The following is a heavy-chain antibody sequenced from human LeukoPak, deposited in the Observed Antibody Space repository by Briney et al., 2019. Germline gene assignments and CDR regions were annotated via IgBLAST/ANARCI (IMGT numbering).Heavy chain of an antibody. V-gene: IGHV1-2*04. CDR3: ARVFADPNWFDP. D-gene: IGHD3-3*01. CDR1: GYTFTGYY. CDR2: INPNSGGT. Sequence: ASVKVSCKASGYTFTGYYMHCVRQAPGQGLEWMGWINPNSGGTNYAQKFQGWVTMTRNTSISTAYMELSSLRSEDTAVYYCARVFADPNWFDPWGQGTLVTVSS. J-gene: IGHJ5*02.